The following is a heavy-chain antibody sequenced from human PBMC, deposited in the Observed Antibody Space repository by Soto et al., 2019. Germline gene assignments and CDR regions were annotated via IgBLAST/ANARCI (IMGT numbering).Heavy chain of an antibody. CDR2: IYYSGTT. V-gene: IGHV4-59*01. D-gene: IGHD3-10*01. J-gene: IGHJ5*02. CDR3: ARGGAHPEITMDP. Sequence: SETLSLTCTVSGGSISSYYWSWIRQPPGKGLEWIGYIYYSGTTNYNPSLKSRVTISVDTSKNQFSLKLSSVTAADTAVYYCARGGAHPEITMDPWGQGTLVTVSS. CDR1: GGSISSYY.